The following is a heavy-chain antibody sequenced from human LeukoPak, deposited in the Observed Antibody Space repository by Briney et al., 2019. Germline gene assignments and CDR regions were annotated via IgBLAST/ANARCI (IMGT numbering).Heavy chain of an antibody. CDR3: ARLDFLVVPAGIIRDDP. Sequence: ASVKVSCKASGYTFTGYYMHWVRQAPGQGLEWMGWINPNSGGTNYAQKFQGRVTMTRDTSISTAYMELSRLRSDDTAVYYCARLDFLVVPAGIIRDDPWGQGTLVTVSS. J-gene: IGHJ5*02. D-gene: IGHD2-2*01. CDR1: GYTFTGYY. V-gene: IGHV1-2*02. CDR2: INPNSGGT.